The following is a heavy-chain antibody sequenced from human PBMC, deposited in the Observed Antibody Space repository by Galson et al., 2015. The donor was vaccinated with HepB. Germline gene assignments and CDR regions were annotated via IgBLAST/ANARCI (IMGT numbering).Heavy chain of an antibody. CDR2: IVVGSGNT. Sequence: SVKVSCKAPGFTFTSSAMQWVRQARGQRLEWIGWIVVGSGNTNYAQKFQERVTITRDMSTSTAYMELSSLRSEDTAVYYCAADAMVRGVLASFDYWGQGTLVTVSS. D-gene: IGHD3-10*01. CDR1: GFTFTSSA. V-gene: IGHV1-58*02. CDR3: AADAMVRGVLASFDY. J-gene: IGHJ4*02.